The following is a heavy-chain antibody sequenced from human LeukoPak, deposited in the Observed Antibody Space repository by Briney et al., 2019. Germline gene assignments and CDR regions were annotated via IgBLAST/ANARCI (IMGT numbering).Heavy chain of an antibody. CDR1: GFTFSGSA. V-gene: IGHV3-73*01. Sequence: GGSLRLSCAASGFTFSGSAMHWVRQASGKGLEWVGRIRSKANSYATAYAASAKGRFTISRDDSKNTAYLQMNSLKTEDTAVYYCTSNTVTTPLYYYYMDVWGKGTTVTISS. J-gene: IGHJ6*03. CDR2: IRSKANSYAT. CDR3: TSNTVTTPLYYYYMDV. D-gene: IGHD4-17*01.